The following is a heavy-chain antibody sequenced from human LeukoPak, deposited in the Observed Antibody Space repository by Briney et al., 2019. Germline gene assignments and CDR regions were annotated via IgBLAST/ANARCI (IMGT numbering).Heavy chain of an antibody. CDR3: ARLRNVGGNPHPFNV. J-gene: IGHJ3*01. CDR1: GFTFSSYT. D-gene: IGHD4-23*01. Sequence: PGGSLRLSCAASGFTFSSYTMNWVRQAPGKGLEWVSSITSTGRYIFYADSLKGRFTISRDNAKKSLYLQMNSLRAEDMAVYYCARLRNVGGNPHPFNVWGQGTTVTVSS. CDR2: ITSTGRYI. V-gene: IGHV3-21*01.